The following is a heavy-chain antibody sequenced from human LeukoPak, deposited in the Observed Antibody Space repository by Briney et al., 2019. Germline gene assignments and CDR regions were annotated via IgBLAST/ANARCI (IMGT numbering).Heavy chain of an antibody. D-gene: IGHD3-10*01. Sequence: SETLSLTCTVSGGSISSYYWSWIRQPPGKGLERIGEINHSGSTNYNPSLKSRVTISVDTPKNQFSLKLSSVTAADTAVYYCARRPRGVIIKSWFDPWGQGTLVTVSS. CDR2: INHSGST. J-gene: IGHJ5*02. V-gene: IGHV4-34*01. CDR3: ARRPRGVIIKSWFDP. CDR1: GGSISSYY.